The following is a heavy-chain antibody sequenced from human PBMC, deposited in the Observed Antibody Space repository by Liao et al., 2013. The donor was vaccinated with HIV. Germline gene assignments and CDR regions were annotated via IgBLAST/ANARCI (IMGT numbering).Heavy chain of an antibody. CDR2: IYYSGSF. J-gene: IGHJ4*02. D-gene: IGHD3-10*01. CDR3: ARLRRSGKHN. Sequence: QLQLQESGPGLVKPSETLSLTCTVSGGSISSSSYYWGWIRQPPGKGLEWIGSIYYSGSFYYNPSLKSRVIISVDTSKNQFSLKLRSVTAADTAVYYCARLRRSGKHNWGQGTLVTVSS. CDR1: GGSISSSSYY. V-gene: IGHV4-39*07.